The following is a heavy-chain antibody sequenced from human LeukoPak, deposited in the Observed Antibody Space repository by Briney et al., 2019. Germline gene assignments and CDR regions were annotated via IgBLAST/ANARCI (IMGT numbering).Heavy chain of an antibody. J-gene: IGHJ4*02. Sequence: SETLSLTCTVSGGSISSGSYYWSWIRQPAGKGLEWIGRIYTSGSTNYNPSLKSRVTISVDTSKNQFSLKLSSVTAADTAVYYCARDRYGSYYDSSGYTYYFDYWGQGTLVTVSS. D-gene: IGHD3-22*01. CDR3: ARDRYGSYYDSSGYTYYFDY. CDR2: IYTSGST. CDR1: GGSISSGSYY. V-gene: IGHV4-61*02.